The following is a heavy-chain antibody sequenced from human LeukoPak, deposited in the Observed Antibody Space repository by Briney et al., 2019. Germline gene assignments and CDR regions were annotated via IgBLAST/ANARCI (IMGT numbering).Heavy chain of an antibody. D-gene: IGHD3-3*01. J-gene: IGHJ4*02. V-gene: IGHV3-30*04. Sequence: GGSLRLSCAASGFTFSTYPKHWVRQAPGKGLEWVALISYDGSNKYYADSVKGRVTISRDNSKNTLYLQMNSLRAGDTAVYYCANLELGSGTEFDYWGQGTLVTVSS. CDR2: ISYDGSNK. CDR3: ANLELGSGTEFDY. CDR1: GFTFSTYP.